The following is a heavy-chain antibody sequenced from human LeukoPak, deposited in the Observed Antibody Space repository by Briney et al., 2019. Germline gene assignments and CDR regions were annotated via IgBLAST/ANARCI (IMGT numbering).Heavy chain of an antibody. Sequence: SETLSLTCTVSGGSISSYYWSWIRQPAGKGLEWIGRIYSRSGSTDYNPSLKSRVTMSVDTSKNQFSLRLRSVTAADTAVYYCASDPGYCTATGCYSGAEYFQHWGQGTPVSVSS. V-gene: IGHV4-4*07. D-gene: IGHD2-15*01. CDR1: GGSISSYY. J-gene: IGHJ1*01. CDR3: ASDPGYCTATGCYSGAEYFQH. CDR2: IYSRSGST.